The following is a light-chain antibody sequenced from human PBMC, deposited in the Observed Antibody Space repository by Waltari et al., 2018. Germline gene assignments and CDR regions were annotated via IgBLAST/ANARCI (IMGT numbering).Light chain of an antibody. CDR2: EDT. CDR1: SSAVGSYDV. CDR3: CSRSYV. J-gene: IGLJ1*01. V-gene: IGLV2-23*01. Sequence: QSALTQPASVSGSPGQSITISCTGTSSAVGSYDVVSWYQQNTGKAPKLIIYEDTQRPSGVSSRLSGAKSGNTASLTVSGFQAEDEGDYYCCSRSYVFGNGTKVTVL.